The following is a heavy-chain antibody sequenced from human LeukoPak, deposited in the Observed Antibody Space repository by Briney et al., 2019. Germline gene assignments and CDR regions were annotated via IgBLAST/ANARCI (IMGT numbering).Heavy chain of an antibody. Sequence: GGSLRLSCAASGFTFSDYYMSWIRQAPGKGLEWVSYISSSSSHTNYADSVKGRFTISRDNAKNSLYLQMNSLRAEDTAVYYCASYTAVAGSGPFDYWGQGTLVTVSS. CDR2: ISSSSSHT. CDR3: ASYTAVAGSGPFDY. V-gene: IGHV3-11*03. J-gene: IGHJ4*02. D-gene: IGHD6-19*01. CDR1: GFTFSDYY.